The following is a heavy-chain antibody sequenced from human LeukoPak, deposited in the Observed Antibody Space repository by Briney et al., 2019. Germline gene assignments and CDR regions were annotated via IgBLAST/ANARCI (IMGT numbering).Heavy chain of an antibody. V-gene: IGHV4-4*01. J-gene: IGHJ4*02. D-gene: IGHD1-14*01. CDR2: IHRSGSP. Sequence: PSETLSLTCTVSLDSTTSNFWSWVRQPPGKGLEWIGEIHRSGSPNYNPSLQSRVTISIDRSRNQIVLELSSVTAADTAVYCCAREILGGFNPGAYWGQGILVTVSS. CDR1: LDSTTSNF. CDR3: AREILGGFNPGAY.